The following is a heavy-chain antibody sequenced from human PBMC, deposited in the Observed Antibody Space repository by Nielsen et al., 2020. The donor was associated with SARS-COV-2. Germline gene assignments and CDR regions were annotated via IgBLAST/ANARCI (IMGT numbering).Heavy chain of an antibody. CDR1: GGSVSSGNYY. CDR2: IFYSGST. D-gene: IGHD4-23*01. Sequence: SETLSLTCTVSGGSVSSGNYYWSWIRQPPGKGLEWIGYIFYSGSTNYNPSLKSRVTISVDTSKNQFSLKLSSVTAADTAVYYCARGGVVTGLVGYWGQGTLVTVSS. CDR3: ARGGVVTGLVGY. V-gene: IGHV4-61*01. J-gene: IGHJ4*02.